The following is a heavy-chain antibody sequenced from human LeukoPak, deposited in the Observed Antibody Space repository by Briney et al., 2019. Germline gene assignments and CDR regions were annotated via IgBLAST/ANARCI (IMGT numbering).Heavy chain of an antibody. CDR2: ISSSSSTI. CDR3: ARGVAARPLGY. J-gene: IGHJ4*02. V-gene: IGHV3-48*04. CDR1: GFTFSSYS. Sequence: PGGSLRLSCTASGFTFSSYSMNWVRQAPGKGLEWVSYISSSSSTIYYADSVKGRFTISRDNAKNSLYLQMNSLRAEDTAVYYCARGVAARPLGYWGQGTLVTVSS. D-gene: IGHD6-6*01.